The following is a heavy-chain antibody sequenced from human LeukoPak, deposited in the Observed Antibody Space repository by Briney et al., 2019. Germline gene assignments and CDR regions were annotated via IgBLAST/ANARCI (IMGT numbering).Heavy chain of an antibody. Sequence: PSETLSLTCAVYGGSFSGYYWSWIRQPPGKGLEWIGEINHSGSTNYNPSLKSRVTISVDTSKNQFSLKLSSVTAADTAVYYCARDRGKEVYADYYYYMDVWGKGTTVTISS. CDR1: GGSFSGYY. CDR2: INHSGST. J-gene: IGHJ6*03. CDR3: ARDRGKEVYADYYYYMDV. V-gene: IGHV4-34*01. D-gene: IGHD2-8*01.